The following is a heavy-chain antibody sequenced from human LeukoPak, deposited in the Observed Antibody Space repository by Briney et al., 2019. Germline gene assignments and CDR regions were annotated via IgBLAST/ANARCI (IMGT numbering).Heavy chain of an antibody. CDR3: ARVAAFSGATLYYYYYYMDV. CDR1: GYTFTSYG. D-gene: IGHD1-26*01. CDR2: ISAYNGNT. V-gene: IGHV1-18*01. Sequence: ASVKVSCKASGYTFTSYGISWVRQAPGQGLEWMGWISAYNGNTNYAQKLQGRVTMTTDTSTSTAYMELRSLRSDDTAVYYCARVAAFSGATLYYYYYYMDVWGKGTTVTVSS. J-gene: IGHJ6*03.